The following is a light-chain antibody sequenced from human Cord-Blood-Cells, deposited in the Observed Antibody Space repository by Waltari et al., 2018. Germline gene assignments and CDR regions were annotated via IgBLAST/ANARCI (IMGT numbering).Light chain of an antibody. CDR2: AVS. V-gene: IGLV2-11*01. Sequence: QSALTQPRSVSGSPGQSVTISCTGTSSDVGGYNYVSWYQQHPGKAPKPMIYAVSKPASGVPDRFSGSKSGNTASLTISGLQAEDEADYYCRSYAGSYWVFGGGTKLTVL. J-gene: IGLJ3*02. CDR1: SSDVGGYNY. CDR3: RSYAGSYWV.